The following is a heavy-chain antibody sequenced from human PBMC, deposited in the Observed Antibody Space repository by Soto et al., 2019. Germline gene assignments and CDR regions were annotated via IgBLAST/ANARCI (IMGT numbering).Heavy chain of an antibody. CDR1: GFSFSSYW. J-gene: IGHJ4*02. CDR3: ATLPLVPNDTYYYGSARFGPFDY. V-gene: IGHV5-51*01. Sequence: EVLLVQSGGEVKKPGESLKISCKTSGFSFSSYWIGWLRQTPGQGLEWMGIIYPGDSETRYSPSFQGQVTISADLYIPTAYVQWRSLKASDTAMYYCATLPLVPNDTYYYGSARFGPFDYWGQGALVTVSS. CDR2: IYPGDSET. D-gene: IGHD3-10*01.